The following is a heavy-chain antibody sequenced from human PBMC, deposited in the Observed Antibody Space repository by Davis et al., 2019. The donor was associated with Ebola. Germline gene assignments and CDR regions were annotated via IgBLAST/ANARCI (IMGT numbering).Heavy chain of an antibody. V-gene: IGHV3-23*01. J-gene: IGHJ6*04. CDR1: VITFSSYA. Sequence: GESLKISCTDSVITFSSYAMTWVRQAPGKGLEWVSAISGSGGSTYYADSVKGRFTISRDNSKKTLYLQMNSLRAEDTAVYYGAKSGLSFGVVKYHYGMDVWGKGNTVTVSS. D-gene: IGHD3-3*01. CDR2: ISGSGGST. CDR3: AKSGLSFGVVKYHYGMDV.